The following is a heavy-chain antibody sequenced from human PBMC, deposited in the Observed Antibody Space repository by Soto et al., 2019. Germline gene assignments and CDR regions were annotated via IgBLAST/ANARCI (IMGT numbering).Heavy chain of an antibody. CDR2: INAGNGNT. V-gene: IGHV1-3*01. CDR3: ARAFGYSSHLSP. Sequence: ASVKVSCKASGYTFTSYAMHWVRQAPGQRLEWMGWINAGNGNTKYSQKFQGRVTITRDTSASTAYVELSSLRSEDTAVYYCARAFGYSSHLSPWGQGTLVTVSS. D-gene: IGHD5-18*01. J-gene: IGHJ5*02. CDR1: GYTFTSYA.